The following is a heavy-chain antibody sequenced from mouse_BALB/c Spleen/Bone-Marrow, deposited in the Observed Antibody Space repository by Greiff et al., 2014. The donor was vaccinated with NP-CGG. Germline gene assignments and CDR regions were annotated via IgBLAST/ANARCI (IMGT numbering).Heavy chain of an antibody. CDR1: GFTFSDYY. CDR3: ARSRMRYGAMDY. D-gene: IGHD2-10*02. J-gene: IGHJ4*01. Sequence: EVKVEESGGGLVKPGGSLKLSCAASGFTFSDYYIYWLRQTPEKGLEWVATISDGGNYSYYPDSVKGRFTISRDNAKNNLYLQMSSLKSEDTAMYYCARSRMRYGAMDYWGQGTSVTVSS. V-gene: IGHV5-4*02. CDR2: ISDGGNYS.